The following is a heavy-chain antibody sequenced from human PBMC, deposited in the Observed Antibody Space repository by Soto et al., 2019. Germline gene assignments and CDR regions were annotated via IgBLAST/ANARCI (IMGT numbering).Heavy chain of an antibody. CDR2: INPSGGST. CDR3: AGDIGLVPAARNGMDV. V-gene: IGHV1-46*01. Sequence: ASVKVSCKASGYTFTSYYMHWVRQAPGQGLEWMGIINPSGGSTSYAQKFQGRVTMTRDTSTSTVYMELSSLRSEDTAVYYCAGDIGLVPAARNGMDVWGQGTTVTVSS. CDR1: GYTFTSYY. J-gene: IGHJ6*02. D-gene: IGHD2-2*01.